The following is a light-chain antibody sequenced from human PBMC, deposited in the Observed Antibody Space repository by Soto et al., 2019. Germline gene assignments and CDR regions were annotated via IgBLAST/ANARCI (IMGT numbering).Light chain of an antibody. V-gene: IGKV3-20*01. CDR3: QQYGRPARAT. Sequence: DTVLTQSPGTLSLSPGERATLSCRASQSVNSRYIAWYQVKPGPAPRLLIYEASSRATGIPDRFNGGGSGTDFPLSISKVDPDDFAVYGCQQYGRPARATFGKGTGLEIK. J-gene: IGKJ5*01. CDR1: QSVNSRY. CDR2: EAS.